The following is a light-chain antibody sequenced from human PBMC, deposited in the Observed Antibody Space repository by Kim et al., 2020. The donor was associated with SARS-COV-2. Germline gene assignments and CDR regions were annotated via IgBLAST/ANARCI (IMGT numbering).Light chain of an antibody. CDR2: GAS. J-gene: IGKJ1*01. CDR1: QTVPSHY. CDR3: QQYGSSPAT. V-gene: IGKV3-20*01. Sequence: SPGKRATLSCRASQTVPSHYFAWYQQKPGQAPRLLIYGASSRATGIPDRFSGSGSGTDFTLTISRLEPEDFAVYYCQQYGSSPATFGQGTKVDIK.